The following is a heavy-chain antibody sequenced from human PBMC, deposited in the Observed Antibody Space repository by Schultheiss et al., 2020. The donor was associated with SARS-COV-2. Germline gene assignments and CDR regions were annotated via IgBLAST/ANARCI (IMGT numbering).Heavy chain of an antibody. J-gene: IGHJ4*02. Sequence: GGSLRLSCAASGFTFSSYSMNWVRQAPGKGLEWVSYISSSSSTIYYADSVKGRFTISRDNAKNSLYLQMNSLRAEDTAVFYCVRGGGNFDLWGQGTLVTVSS. D-gene: IGHD1-26*01. CDR2: ISSSSSTI. V-gene: IGHV3-48*01. CDR3: VRGGGNFDL. CDR1: GFTFSSYS.